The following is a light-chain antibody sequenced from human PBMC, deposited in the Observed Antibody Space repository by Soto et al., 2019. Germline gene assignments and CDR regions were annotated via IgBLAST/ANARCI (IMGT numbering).Light chain of an antibody. CDR3: AVWDNSMTAWV. Sequence: QSVLTQPPSASGTPGQRVTISCSGSSSNIGSHYVYWYQHFPGTAPRLLIFRDGQRPSGVPARFFGSKSDTSASLAITGLRSEDEAHYYCAVWDNSMTAWVFGGGTKLTVL. CDR1: SSNIGSHY. J-gene: IGLJ3*02. CDR2: RDG. V-gene: IGLV1-47*01.